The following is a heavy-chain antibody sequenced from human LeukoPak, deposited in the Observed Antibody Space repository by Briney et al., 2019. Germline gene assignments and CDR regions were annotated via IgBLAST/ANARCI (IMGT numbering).Heavy chain of an antibody. CDR3: AKVASEYYAAETYYFSEH. Sequence: GGALRLSCAASGFTFSSYGMRWVRQAPGKGLEWVAVISYDGKNKYYSDPVKGRFTISHDNSDNMPSLQMTSLSADDTAVHYCAKVASEYYAAETYYFSEHWGQGHPVTASS. D-gene: IGHD3-10*01. CDR1: GFTFSSYG. CDR2: ISYDGKNK. V-gene: IGHV3-30*02. J-gene: IGHJ1*01.